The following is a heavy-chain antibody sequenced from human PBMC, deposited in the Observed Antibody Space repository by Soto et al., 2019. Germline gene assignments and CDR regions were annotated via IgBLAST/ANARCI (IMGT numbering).Heavy chain of an antibody. D-gene: IGHD5-18*01. J-gene: IGHJ4*02. V-gene: IGHV1-69*13. CDR3: ARLGYSYGYAFDY. CDR1: GGTFSSYA. CDR2: IIPIFGTA. Sequence: SVKVSCKASGGTFSSYAISWVRQAPGQGLEWMGGIIPIFGTANYAQKFQGRVTITADESTSTAYMELSSLRSEDTAVYYCARLGYSYGYAFDYWGQGTLVTVSS.